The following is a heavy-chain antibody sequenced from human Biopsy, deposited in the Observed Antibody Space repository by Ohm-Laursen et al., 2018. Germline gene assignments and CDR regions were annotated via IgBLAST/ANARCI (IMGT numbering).Heavy chain of an antibody. CDR1: GDSISSYC. CDR2: VYYTGST. Sequence: SETLSLTCIVSGDSISSYCWSWIRQPPGKGLEWIGYVYYTGSTDYNPSLRGRVSISVDTSKNQFSLKLFSVTAADTAVFFCARLYRLDDYWNDDAPDAFDVWGQGTVVTVSS. V-gene: IGHV4-59*01. CDR3: ARLYRLDDYWNDDAPDAFDV. D-gene: IGHD3-3*01. J-gene: IGHJ3*01.